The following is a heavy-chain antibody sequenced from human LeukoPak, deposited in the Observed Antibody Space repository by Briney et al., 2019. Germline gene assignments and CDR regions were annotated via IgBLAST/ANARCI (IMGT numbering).Heavy chain of an antibody. Sequence: SGNLSLTCAVSGGSISSSNWWSWVRQPPGKGLEWIGEIYHSGSTNYNPSLKSRVTISVDKSKNQFSLKLSSVTAADTAVYYCARGYCSGGSCSLHLDYWGQGTLVTVSS. D-gene: IGHD2-15*01. CDR1: GGSISSSNW. J-gene: IGHJ4*02. V-gene: IGHV4-4*02. CDR3: ARGYCSGGSCSLHLDY. CDR2: IYHSGST.